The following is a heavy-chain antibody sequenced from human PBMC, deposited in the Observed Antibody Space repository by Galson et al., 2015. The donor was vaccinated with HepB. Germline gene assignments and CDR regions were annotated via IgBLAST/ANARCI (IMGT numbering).Heavy chain of an antibody. CDR1: GFTFSSYA. D-gene: IGHD2-2*02. J-gene: IGHJ4*02. V-gene: IGHV3-23*01. CDR3: AKAARDYCSSTSCYTLHYFDY. Sequence: SLRLSCAASGFTFSSYAMSWVRQAPGKGLEWVSAISGSGGSTYYADSVKGRFTISRDNSKNTLYLQMNSLRAEDTAVYYCAKAARDYCSSTSCYTLHYFDYWGQGTLVTVSS. CDR2: ISGSGGST.